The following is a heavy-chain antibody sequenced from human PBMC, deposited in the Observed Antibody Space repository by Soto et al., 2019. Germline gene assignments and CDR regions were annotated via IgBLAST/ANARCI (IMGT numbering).Heavy chain of an antibody. CDR2: INPILDST. CDR3: ATMKRSILDS. D-gene: IGHD2-2*02. CDR1: GIMSSGYG. J-gene: IGHJ4*02. V-gene: IGHV1-69*09. Sequence: QAQVVQSGPAMKEPGSSVKVSCRASGIMSSGYGFSWVRQAPGQGLEWVGRINPILDSTHYAQNLQGRFSMTVDKSTYTAYLEVTSLRFEDPAIYLVATMKRSILDSWVRGTVVTVSS.